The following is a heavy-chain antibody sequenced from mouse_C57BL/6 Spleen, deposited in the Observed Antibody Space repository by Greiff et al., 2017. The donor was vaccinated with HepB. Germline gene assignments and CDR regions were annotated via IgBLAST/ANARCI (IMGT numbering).Heavy chain of an antibody. Sequence: LVESGAELVKPGASVKLSCKASGYTFTEYTIHWVKQRSGQGLEWIGWFYPGSGSIKYNEKFKDKATLTADKSSSTVYMELSRLTSEDSAVYFCARHGSDYYGSSLYYFDYWGQGTTLTVSS. CDR3: ARHGSDYYGSSLYYFDY. CDR1: GYTFTEYT. J-gene: IGHJ2*01. CDR2: FYPGSGSI. D-gene: IGHD1-1*01. V-gene: IGHV1-62-2*01.